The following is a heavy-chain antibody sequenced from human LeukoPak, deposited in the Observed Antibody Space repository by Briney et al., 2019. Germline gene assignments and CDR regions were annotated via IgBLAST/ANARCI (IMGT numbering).Heavy chain of an antibody. CDR1: GGSVSSNSAS. D-gene: IGHD2-2*01. CDR2: TYYRSRWYL. CDR3: ARGSVPGNWNYGDYVDY. V-gene: IGHV6-1*01. J-gene: IGHJ4*02. Sequence: SQTLSLTCAISGGSVSSNSASWSWIRQSPSRGLEWLGRTYYRSRWYLDYAASVKSRLTINPDTSKNQFSLQLNSVTPEDTAVYYCARGSVPGNWNYGDYVDYWGQGTLVTVSS.